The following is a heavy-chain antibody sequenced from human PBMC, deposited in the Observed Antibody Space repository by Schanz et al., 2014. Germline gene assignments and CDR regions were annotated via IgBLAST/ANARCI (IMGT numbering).Heavy chain of an antibody. CDR3: AREGQDYSDSSGYATYYFGN. CDR2: IIPILDIT. D-gene: IGHD3-22*01. J-gene: IGHJ4*02. Sequence: QVQLVQSGAEVKKPGSSVTVSCKASGGTFSSFAIFWVRQAPGQGLEWMGTIIPILDITNYAQKFQGRVTITADKSTSTAYMELSNLRSEDTAVYYCAREGQDYSDSSGYATYYFGNWGQGTLVTVSS. V-gene: IGHV1-69*04. CDR1: GGTFSSFA.